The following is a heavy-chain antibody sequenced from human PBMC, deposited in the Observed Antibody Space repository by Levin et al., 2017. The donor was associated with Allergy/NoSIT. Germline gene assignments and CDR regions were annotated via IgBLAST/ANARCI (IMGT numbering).Heavy chain of an antibody. CDR3: ARQDGDESTAAFDI. V-gene: IGHV7-4-1*02. J-gene: IGHJ3*02. Sequence: ASVKVSCKASGYMFTSYPMNWVRLAPGQGLEWMGWINTKTGYPTYAQGFTGRFVFSSDTSVSTAYLQINSLKSEDSAVYYCARQDGDESTAAFDIWGQGTMVTVSS. D-gene: IGHD6-6*01. CDR1: GYMFTSYP. CDR2: INTKTGYP.